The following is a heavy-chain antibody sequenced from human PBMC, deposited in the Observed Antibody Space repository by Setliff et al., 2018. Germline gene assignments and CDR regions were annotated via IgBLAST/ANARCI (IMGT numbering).Heavy chain of an antibody. J-gene: IGHJ3*02. CDR1: GFTFSSYA. CDR2: IRGRGGST. V-gene: IGHV3-23*01. Sequence: GGSLRLSCAASGFTFSSYAMNWVRQAPGQGLEWVPGIRGRGGSTYYIDSVGGRFTVSRDNSKNTLYLQMNNLRVEDTALYYCVRRGGTSGQGAFDIWGRGTMVTVSS. D-gene: IGHD1-26*01. CDR3: VRRGGTSGQGAFDI.